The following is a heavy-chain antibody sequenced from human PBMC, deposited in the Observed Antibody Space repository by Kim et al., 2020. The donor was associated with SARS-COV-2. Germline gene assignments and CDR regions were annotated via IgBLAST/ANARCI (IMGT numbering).Heavy chain of an antibody. J-gene: IGHJ5*02. D-gene: IGHD4-17*01. V-gene: IGHV1-3*01. CDR1: GYTFTSYT. Sequence: ASVKVSCKASGYTFTSYTMHWVRQAPGQRLECMGWINAGNGNTKYSQKFQGRVTITRDTSASTAYMELSSLRSEDTAVYYCARGYGGNYNWFDPWGQGTLVTVSP. CDR2: INAGNGNT. CDR3: ARGYGGNYNWFDP.